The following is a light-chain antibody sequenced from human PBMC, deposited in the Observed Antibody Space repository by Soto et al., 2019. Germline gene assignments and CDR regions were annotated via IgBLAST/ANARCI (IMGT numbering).Light chain of an antibody. CDR1: QGIGSA. V-gene: IGKV1-12*01. CDR3: QQDKSFPIT. Sequence: DLQMTQSPSSVSASVGDRVVITCRASQGIGSALVWYQQKPGKAPDLLIFGASSLQGGVPSRFSGSGSGTEFTLTISSLQPEDFATYYCQQDKSFPITFGQGTRLEIE. CDR2: GAS. J-gene: IGKJ5*01.